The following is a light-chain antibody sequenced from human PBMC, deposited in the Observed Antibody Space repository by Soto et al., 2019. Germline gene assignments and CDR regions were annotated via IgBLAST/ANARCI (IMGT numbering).Light chain of an antibody. CDR1: SSDVGGYDY. CDR3: SSSTTTSTVV. J-gene: IGLJ2*01. V-gene: IGLV2-14*01. Sequence: QSVLTQPASVSGSPGQSITISCTGTSSDVGGYDYVSWFQQYPGKAPSLMLYDVYRRPSGVSYRFSGSKSGNTASLTISGLQAEDEADYYCSSSTTTSTVVFGGGTKLTVL. CDR2: DVY.